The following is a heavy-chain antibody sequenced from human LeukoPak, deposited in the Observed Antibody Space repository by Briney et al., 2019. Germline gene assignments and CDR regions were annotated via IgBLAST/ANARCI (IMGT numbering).Heavy chain of an antibody. D-gene: IGHD2-8*02. J-gene: IGHJ4*02. CDR3: ARGYQRDYWADY. CDR1: GGSISSYY. CDR2: IYYSGST. V-gene: IGHV4-59*01. Sequence: SETLSLTCTVSGGSISSYYWSWIRQPPGKGLEWIGYIYYSGSTNYNPSLKSRVTISVDASKNRFSLKLSSVTAADTAVYYCARGYQRDYWADYWGQGTLVTVSS.